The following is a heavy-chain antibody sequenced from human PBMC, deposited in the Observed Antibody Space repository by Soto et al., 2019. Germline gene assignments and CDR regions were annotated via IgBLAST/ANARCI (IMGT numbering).Heavy chain of an antibody. CDR1: GVTFSSYG. Sequence: WGSLRLSCAAFGVTFSSYGIHWVRQAPGKGLEWVAVISYDGSNKYYADSVKGRFTISRDNSKNTLYLQMNSLRAEDTAVYYCAKEYSGYDGRGFDYWGQGTLVTVSS. CDR2: ISYDGSNK. D-gene: IGHD5-12*01. CDR3: AKEYSGYDGRGFDY. J-gene: IGHJ4*02. V-gene: IGHV3-30*18.